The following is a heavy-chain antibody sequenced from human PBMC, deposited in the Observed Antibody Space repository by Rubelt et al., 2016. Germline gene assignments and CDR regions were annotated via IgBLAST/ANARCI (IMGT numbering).Heavy chain of an antibody. V-gene: IGHV3-30*04. CDR1: FTFSNYA. J-gene: IGHJ6*02. CDR2: ISYDGSKK. Sequence: FTFSNYAMHWVRQAPGKGLEWVAVISYDGSKKYYADSVKGRFTISRDNSKNTLFLRMNSLRAEDTAVYYCARDLDVQSIGYGFENGMDVWGQGTTVTVSS. D-gene: IGHD5-18*01. CDR3: ARDLDVQSIGYGFENGMDV.